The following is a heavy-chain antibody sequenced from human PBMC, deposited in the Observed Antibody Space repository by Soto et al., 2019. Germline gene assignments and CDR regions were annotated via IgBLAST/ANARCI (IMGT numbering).Heavy chain of an antibody. Sequence: QVQLQESGPGLVKPSETLSLTCTVSGGSISSYYWSWIRQPPGKGPEWIGYIYYSGSTNYNPSLXGXAXRXXDTSKNQFALKVSSVTAADTAVYYCARRYGTVFDYWGQGTLVTVSS. CDR3: ARRYGTVFDY. CDR1: GGSISSYY. D-gene: IGHD6-13*01. V-gene: IGHV4-59*01. J-gene: IGHJ4*02. CDR2: IYYSGST.